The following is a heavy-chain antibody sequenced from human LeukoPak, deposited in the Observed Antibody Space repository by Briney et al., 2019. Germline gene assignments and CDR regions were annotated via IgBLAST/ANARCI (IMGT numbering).Heavy chain of an antibody. D-gene: IGHD2-2*01. J-gene: IGHJ4*02. CDR3: ARRYCSSTSCYYFDY. Sequence: ASLKVSCKASGYTFTDYYMHWVRQAPRQGLEWMGWINVNRGGTNYAQRFQGRVTMTRDTSITTAYMELSRLKSDDTAVYYCARRYCSSTSCYYFDYWGQGTLVTVSS. CDR1: GYTFTDYY. CDR2: INVNRGGT. V-gene: IGHV1-2*02.